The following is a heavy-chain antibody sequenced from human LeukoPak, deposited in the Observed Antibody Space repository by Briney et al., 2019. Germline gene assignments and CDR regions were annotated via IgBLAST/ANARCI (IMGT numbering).Heavy chain of an antibody. J-gene: IGHJ5*02. CDR3: ARDQEGSWFDP. CDR2: ISSSSSYI. CDR1: GFTLSSYS. V-gene: IGHV3-21*01. Sequence: TGGSLRLSCAASGFTLSSYSMNWVRQAPGKGLEWVSSISSSSSYIYYADSVKGRFTISRDNAKNSLYLQMNSLRAEDTAVYYCARDQEGSWFDPWGQGTLVTVSS.